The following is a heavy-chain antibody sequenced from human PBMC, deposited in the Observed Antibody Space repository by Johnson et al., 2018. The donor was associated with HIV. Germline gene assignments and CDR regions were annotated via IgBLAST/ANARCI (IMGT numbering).Heavy chain of an antibody. CDR1: GFTFSHAW. D-gene: IGHD3-22*01. V-gene: IGHV3-15*01. Sequence: LVESGGGLVKPGGSLRLSCAASGFTFSHAWMNWVRQAPGKGLEWVGRIKSKTDGGTRDYAAPVKGRFTIARDDSKNILYLQMNSLKTEDSAVYYCASPEGYYDSPDALDIWGQGTKVTVSS. CDR2: IKSKTDGGTR. J-gene: IGHJ3*02. CDR3: ASPEGYYDSPDALDI.